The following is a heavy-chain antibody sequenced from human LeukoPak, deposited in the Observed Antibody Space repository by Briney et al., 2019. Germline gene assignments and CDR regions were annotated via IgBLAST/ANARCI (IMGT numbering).Heavy chain of an antibody. Sequence: PSETLSLTCTVSGGSISSSSYYWGWIRQPPGKGLEGSGCIYYSGSTYYNPSLKSRVNISVDTSKNQVSIKMSSVTAADTAVYYCARGGWGDASWDGPSIHWVDPWGQGILVTVSS. V-gene: IGHV4-39*07. CDR3: ARGGWGDASWDGPSIHWVDP. D-gene: IGHD3-16*01. CDR1: GGSISSSSYY. J-gene: IGHJ5*02. CDR2: IYYSGST.